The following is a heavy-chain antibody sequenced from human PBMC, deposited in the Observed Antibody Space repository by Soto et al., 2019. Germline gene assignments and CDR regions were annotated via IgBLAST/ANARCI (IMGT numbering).Heavy chain of an antibody. V-gene: IGHV3-48*02. CDR3: ARDPRTSIVVVVAAPYYFDY. D-gene: IGHD2-15*01. Sequence: GGSLRLSCAASGFTFSSYSMNWVRQAPGKGLEWVSYISSSSSTIYYADSVKGRFTTSRDNAKNSLYLQMNSLRDEDTAVYYSARDPRTSIVVVVAAPYYFDYWGQGTLVTVSS. J-gene: IGHJ4*02. CDR2: ISSSSSTI. CDR1: GFTFSSYS.